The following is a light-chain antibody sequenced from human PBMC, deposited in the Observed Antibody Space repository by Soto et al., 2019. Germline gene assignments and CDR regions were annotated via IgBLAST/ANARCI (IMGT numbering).Light chain of an antibody. CDR2: RNN. Sequence: QSVLSQPPSASGTPGQKITISCSGSTSNFGSNYIYWYQQLPGTAPKLLIYRNNKRPSGGPDRFSGSKSGTSASLAISGLRSEDEADYYCGAWEDSLSGAVFGSGTKVTVL. CDR1: TSNFGSNY. J-gene: IGLJ1*01. V-gene: IGLV1-47*01. CDR3: GAWEDSLSGAV.